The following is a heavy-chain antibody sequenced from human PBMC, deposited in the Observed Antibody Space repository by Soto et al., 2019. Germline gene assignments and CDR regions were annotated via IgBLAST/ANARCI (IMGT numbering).Heavy chain of an antibody. CDR3: ARGRRSRAWFDP. V-gene: IGHV4-34*01. CDR1: GGSISSVGYY. D-gene: IGHD2-15*01. Sequence: SETLSLTCTVSGGSISSVGYYCIWIRQPPGKGLEWIGEINHSGSTNYNPSLKSRVTISVDTSKNQFSLKLSSVTAADTAVYYCARGRRSRAWFDPWGQGTLVTVSS. J-gene: IGHJ5*02. CDR2: INHSGST.